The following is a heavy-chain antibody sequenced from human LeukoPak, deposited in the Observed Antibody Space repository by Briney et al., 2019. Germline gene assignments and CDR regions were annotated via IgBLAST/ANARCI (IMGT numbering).Heavy chain of an antibody. V-gene: IGHV3-74*01. CDR2: INFDGGTT. J-gene: IGHJ4*02. CDR3: ARDQYYYGSGRPFTFDY. CDR1: GFTFSSYW. Sequence: GGSLRLSCAASGFTFSSYWMHWGRQAPGKGLVWVSRINFDGGTTNYADSVKGRFTISRDNAKNTLYLQMNSLRDEDTAVYYCARDQYYYGSGRPFTFDYWGQGTLVTVSS. D-gene: IGHD3-10*01.